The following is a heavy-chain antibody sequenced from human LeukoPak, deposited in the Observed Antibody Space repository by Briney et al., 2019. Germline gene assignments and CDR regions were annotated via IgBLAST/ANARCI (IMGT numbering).Heavy chain of an antibody. CDR2: IRSKAYGGTT. D-gene: IGHD5-18*01. Sequence: PGGALRLSCTASGFTFGDYAMSWFRQAPGKGLEWVGFIRSKAYGGTTEYAASVKGRFTISRDDSKSIAYLQMNSLKTEDTAVYYCTRGTAMIPLDYWGQGTLVTVSS. CDR1: GFTFGDYA. V-gene: IGHV3-49*03. J-gene: IGHJ4*02. CDR3: TRGTAMIPLDY.